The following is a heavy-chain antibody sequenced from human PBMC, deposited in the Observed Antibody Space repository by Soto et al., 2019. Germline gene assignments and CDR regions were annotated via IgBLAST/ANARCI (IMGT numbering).Heavy chain of an antibody. CDR2: MNPNSGNT. Sequence: ASVKVSCKASGYTFTSYDINWLRQSTGQGLEWMGWMNPNSGNTGYAQRFQGRVTMTRNTSISTAYMELSSLRSEDTAVYYCALLIAVAGVDYWGQGTLVTVSS. V-gene: IGHV1-8*01. CDR3: ALLIAVAGVDY. CDR1: GYTFTSYD. J-gene: IGHJ4*02. D-gene: IGHD6-19*01.